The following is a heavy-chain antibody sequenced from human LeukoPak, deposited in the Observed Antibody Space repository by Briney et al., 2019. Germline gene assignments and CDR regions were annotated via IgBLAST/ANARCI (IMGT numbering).Heavy chain of an antibody. D-gene: IGHD3-3*01. CDR2: IIPIFGTA. J-gene: IGHJ4*02. Sequence: GASVKVSCKASGGTFSSYAISWVRQAPGQGLEWMGGIIPIFGTANYAQKFQGRVTMTRDTSISTAYMELSRLRSDDTAVYYCARSHYDFWSGSDYWGQGTLVTVSS. V-gene: IGHV1-69*05. CDR1: GGTFSSYA. CDR3: ARSHYDFWSGSDY.